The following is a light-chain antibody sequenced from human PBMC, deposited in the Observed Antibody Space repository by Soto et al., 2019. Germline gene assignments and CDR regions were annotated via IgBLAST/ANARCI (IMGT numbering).Light chain of an antibody. CDR2: EVT. Sequence: QSVLTQPASVSGSPGQSIAISCTGTSGDVGGYDYVSWYQQHPDKAPKLMIYEVTKRPSWVSNRFSGSKSCNTASLTISGLQPEDEADYYCSSHTSGSTRVFGSGTRSPS. J-gene: IGLJ1*01. CDR3: SSHTSGSTRV. CDR1: SGDVGGYDY. V-gene: IGLV2-14*01.